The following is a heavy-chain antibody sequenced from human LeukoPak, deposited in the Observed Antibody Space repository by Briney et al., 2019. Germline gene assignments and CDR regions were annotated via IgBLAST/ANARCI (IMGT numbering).Heavy chain of an antibody. V-gene: IGHV4-59*01. CDR3: ARSHTVTSPGHFDY. J-gene: IGHJ4*02. D-gene: IGHD4-17*01. Sequence: TSETLSLTCTVSGGSISSYYWSWIRQPPGKGPEWIGYIYYSGSTNYNPSLKSRVTISVDTSKNQFSLKLSSVTAADTAVYYCARSHTVTSPGHFDYWGQGTLVTVSS. CDR1: GGSISSYY. CDR2: IYYSGST.